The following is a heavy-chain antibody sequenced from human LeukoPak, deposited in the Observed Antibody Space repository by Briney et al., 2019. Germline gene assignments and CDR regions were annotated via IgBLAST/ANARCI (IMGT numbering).Heavy chain of an antibody. CDR1: GDSIDSVSYY. D-gene: IGHD3-3*01. J-gene: IGHJ3*02. Sequence: SETLSLTCSVSGDSIDSVSYYWGWIRQAPGKGPEWIASIDYSGRTFYNPSLRSRVTISVDTSNNDFSLNLTSVTAADTAVYYCARDRATIFGVVISGYAFDIWGQGTMVTVSS. CDR2: IDYSGRT. CDR3: ARDRATIFGVVISGYAFDI. V-gene: IGHV4-39*02.